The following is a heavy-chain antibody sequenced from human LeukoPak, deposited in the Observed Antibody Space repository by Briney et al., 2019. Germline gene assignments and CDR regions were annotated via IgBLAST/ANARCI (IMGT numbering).Heavy chain of an antibody. V-gene: IGHV1-46*01. J-gene: IGHJ4*02. CDR1: GYTFTSYY. D-gene: IGHD1-26*01. CDR3: ARDRLRWELLAY. Sequence: ASVKVSCKASGYTFTSYYMHWVRQAPGQGLEWMGIINPSGGSTSYAQKFQGRVTTTRDTSTSTVYMELSSLRSEDTAVYYCARDRLRWELLAYWGQGTLVTVSS. CDR2: INPSGGST.